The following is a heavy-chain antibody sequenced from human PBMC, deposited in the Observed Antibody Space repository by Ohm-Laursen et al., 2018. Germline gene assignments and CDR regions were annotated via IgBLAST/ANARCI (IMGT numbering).Heavy chain of an antibody. Sequence: SDTLSLTCTVSGDSISSYYWSWIRQPAGKGLEWIGRIYSSGNTNYNPSLKSRVTMSVDTSKSQFSLKVNSVTAADTAVYYCARDRYSGYPQSYYYYGMDVWGQGTAVTVSS. V-gene: IGHV4-4*07. CDR1: GDSISSYY. CDR2: IYSSGNT. J-gene: IGHJ6*02. CDR3: ARDRYSGYPQSYYYYGMDV. D-gene: IGHD5-12*01.